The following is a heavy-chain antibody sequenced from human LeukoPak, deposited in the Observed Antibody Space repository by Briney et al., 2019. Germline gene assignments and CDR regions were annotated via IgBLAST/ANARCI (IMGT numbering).Heavy chain of an antibody. J-gene: IGHJ4*02. D-gene: IGHD6-13*01. Sequence: PGGSLRLSCAASGFTFSSYAMSWVCQAPGKGLEWVSAISGSGGSTYYADSVKGRFTISRDNSKNTLYLQMNSLRAEDTAVYYCAKVPVAAAAPYYFDYWGQGTLVTVSS. CDR3: AKVPVAAAAPYYFDY. CDR2: ISGSGGST. CDR1: GFTFSSYA. V-gene: IGHV3-23*01.